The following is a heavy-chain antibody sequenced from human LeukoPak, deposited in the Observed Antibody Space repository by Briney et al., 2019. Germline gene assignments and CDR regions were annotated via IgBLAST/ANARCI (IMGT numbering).Heavy chain of an antibody. CDR2: IRYDGTQT. D-gene: IGHD6-19*01. V-gene: IGHV3-30*02. CDR1: GFSFSAYG. J-gene: IGHJ6*03. CDR3: ARTSSGWYEGAYYYYMDV. Sequence: GGSLRLSCSASGFSFSAYGMNWVRQAPGKGLEWVAFIRYDGTQTHFGDSVKGRFTISRDNSRSTLYLQMTRLRLEDTAAYYCARTSSGWYEGAYYYYMDVWGKGTTVTVSS.